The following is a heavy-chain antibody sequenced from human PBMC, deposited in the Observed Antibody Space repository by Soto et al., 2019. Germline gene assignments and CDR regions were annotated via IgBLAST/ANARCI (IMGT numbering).Heavy chain of an antibody. CDR3: ARHRRGGEDCSSTSCYGAFDI. Sequence: GESLKISCKGSGYSFTSYWIGWVRQMPGKGLEWMGIIYPGDSDTRYSPSFQGQVTISADKSISTAYLQWSSLKASDTAMYYCARHRRGGEDCSSTSCYGAFDIWGQGTMVTVSS. D-gene: IGHD2-2*01. J-gene: IGHJ3*02. V-gene: IGHV5-51*01. CDR1: GYSFTSYW. CDR2: IYPGDSDT.